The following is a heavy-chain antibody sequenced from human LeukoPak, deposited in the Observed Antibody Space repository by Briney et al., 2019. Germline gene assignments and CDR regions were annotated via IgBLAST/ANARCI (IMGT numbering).Heavy chain of an antibody. CDR3: ARDRGENRENWFDP. CDR1: GFTFSSCA. V-gene: IGHV3-30*04. CDR2: ISYDGSNK. J-gene: IGHJ5*02. Sequence: GRSLRLSCAASGFTFSSCAMHWVRQAPGKGLEWVAVISYDGSNKYYADSVKGRFTISRDNSKNTLYLQMNSLRAEDTAVYYCARDRGENRENWFDPWGQGTLVTVSS. D-gene: IGHD3-16*01.